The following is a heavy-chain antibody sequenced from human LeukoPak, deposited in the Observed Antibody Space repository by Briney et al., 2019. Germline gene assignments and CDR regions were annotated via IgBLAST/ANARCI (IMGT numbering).Heavy chain of an antibody. D-gene: IGHD5-12*01. CDR1: GGSISSGGYY. CDR3: ARGRRDIVATKSYYFDY. Sequence: SVTLSLTCTVSGGSISSGGYYWSWIRQHPGKGLEWIGYIYYSGCTYYNPSLKSRVTISVDTSKNQFSLKLSSVTAADTAVYYCARGRRDIVATKSYYFDYWGQGTLVTVSS. J-gene: IGHJ4*02. V-gene: IGHV4-31*03. CDR2: IYYSGCT.